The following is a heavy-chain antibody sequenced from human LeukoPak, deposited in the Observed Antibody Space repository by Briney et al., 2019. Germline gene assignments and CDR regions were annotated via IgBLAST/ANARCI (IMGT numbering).Heavy chain of an antibody. V-gene: IGHV3-23*01. CDR1: GFTFNNYG. CDR3: AKKSGDHFHFDF. J-gene: IGHJ4*02. CDR2: IGTSGADT. Sequence: GGSLRLSCAASGFTFNNYGMGWVRQTPGKGLEWVATIGTSGADTYHADSVKGRFTISRDNSKSTLYLQMNSLRAEDTAVYHCAKKSGDHFHFDFWGQGTLVTVSS. D-gene: IGHD2-21*01.